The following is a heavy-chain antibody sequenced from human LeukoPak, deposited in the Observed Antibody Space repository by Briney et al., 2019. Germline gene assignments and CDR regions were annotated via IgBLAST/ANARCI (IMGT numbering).Heavy chain of an antibody. CDR1: GFTFSSYG. D-gene: IGHD5-18*01. J-gene: IGHJ4*02. Sequence: GGSLRLSCAASGFTFSSYGMHWVRQAPGKGLVWLAFIRYDGSNKYYADSVKGRFTISRDSSKNTLYLQMNSLRAEDTALYYCAKDRVGGYSFGSPADYWGQGTLVTVSS. CDR2: IRYDGSNK. V-gene: IGHV3-30*02. CDR3: AKDRVGGYSFGSPADY.